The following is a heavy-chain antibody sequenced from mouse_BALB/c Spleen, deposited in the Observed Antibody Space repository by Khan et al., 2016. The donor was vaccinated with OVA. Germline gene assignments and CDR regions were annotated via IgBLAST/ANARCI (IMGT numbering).Heavy chain of an antibody. CDR2: ITNGGSYT. D-gene: IGHD2-2*01. CDR3: ARRGYDEAWFAY. CDR1: GFTFSNYG. Sequence: EVELVESGGDLVKPGGSLKLSCAASGFTFSNYGMSWVRQTPDKRLEWVATITNGGSYTYYPDSVKGRFTISSDNAKNTQYLQMSSLKSEDTAMYYCARRGYDEAWFAYWGQGTLVTVSA. V-gene: IGHV5-6*01. J-gene: IGHJ3*01.